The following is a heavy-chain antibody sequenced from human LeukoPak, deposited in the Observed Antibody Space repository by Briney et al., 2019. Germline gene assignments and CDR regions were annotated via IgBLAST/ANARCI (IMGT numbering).Heavy chain of an antibody. V-gene: IGHV3-33*01. Sequence: GGSLRLSCAGSGFTFGGYGMHWFRQTPGKGLEWVAGIAYDGSRAHYADSVKGRFTISRDNSKSTMSVQMGDLRAEDTAVYYCTRYNSDHFDYWGQGTLVTVSS. CDR1: GFTFGGYG. D-gene: IGHD6-19*01. J-gene: IGHJ4*02. CDR3: TRYNSDHFDY. CDR2: IAYDGSRA.